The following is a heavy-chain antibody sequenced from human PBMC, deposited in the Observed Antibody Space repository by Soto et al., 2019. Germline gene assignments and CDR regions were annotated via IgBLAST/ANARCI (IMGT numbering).Heavy chain of an antibody. Sequence: SETLSLTCAVYGGSFSGYYWTWIRQPPGTGLEWIGEINHSGSTNYNPSLKSRVTISVDTSKNQFSLKLTSVAVADTATYFCARLQSAVPHYWGQGTLVTVSS. D-gene: IGHD6-13*01. J-gene: IGHJ4*02. V-gene: IGHV4-34*01. CDR1: GGSFSGYY. CDR3: ARLQSAVPHY. CDR2: INHSGST.